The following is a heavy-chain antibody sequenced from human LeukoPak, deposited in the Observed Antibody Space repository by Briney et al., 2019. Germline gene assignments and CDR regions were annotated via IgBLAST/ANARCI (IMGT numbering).Heavy chain of an antibody. J-gene: IGHJ4*02. Sequence: SETLSLTCTVSGGSISSYYWSWIRQPAGKGLEWIGRIYTSGSTNYNPSLKNRVTMSVDTSKNQLSLNLSSVTAADTAVYYCARGAGLRYFDYWGQETLVTVSS. CDR2: IYTSGST. CDR1: GGSISSYY. V-gene: IGHV4-4*07. CDR3: ARGAGLRYFDY.